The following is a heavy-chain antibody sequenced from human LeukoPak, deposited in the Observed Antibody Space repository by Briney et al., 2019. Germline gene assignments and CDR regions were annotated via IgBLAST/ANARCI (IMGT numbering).Heavy chain of an antibody. D-gene: IGHD1-20*01. V-gene: IGHV2-5*02. CDR1: GFSLTTRPLG. CDR3: AHRRSGYDWNHGDFDY. CDR2: IYWDNDK. J-gene: IGHJ4*02. Sequence: QTLTLTCSPSGFSLTTRPLGVGWIRQPPGKALEWLAVIYWDNDKRYNPPLKTRLSVTTATSKNQVVLIMTNMDPVDTATYYCAHRRSGYDWNHGDFDYWGLGTLVTVSS.